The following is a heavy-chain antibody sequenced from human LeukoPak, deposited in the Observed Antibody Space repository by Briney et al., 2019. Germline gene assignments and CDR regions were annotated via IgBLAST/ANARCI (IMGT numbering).Heavy chain of an antibody. D-gene: IGHD4-17*01. CDR1: GFTFSSYE. Sequence: GGSLRLSCAASGFTFSSYEMNWVRQAPGKGLEWVSYISSSGSTIYYADSVKGRFTISRDNAKNSLYLQMNRLRAEDTAVYYCAREGRGDSVDYWGQGTLVTVSS. V-gene: IGHV3-48*03. CDR3: AREGRGDSVDY. CDR2: ISSSGSTI. J-gene: IGHJ4*02.